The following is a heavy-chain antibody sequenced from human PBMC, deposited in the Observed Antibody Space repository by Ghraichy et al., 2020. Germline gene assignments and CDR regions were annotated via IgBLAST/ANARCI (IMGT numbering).Heavy chain of an antibody. CDR3: TKNQPLTGDFDD. D-gene: IGHD7-27*01. J-gene: IGHJ4*02. CDR1: GYTFTTFD. CDR2: MSPDSGNT. Sequence: ASVKVSCTASGYTFTTFDINWVRQAAGQGLEWLGWMSPDSGNTGYAQSFQGRLTMTRDTSINTAYMELSGLSSEDTGIYYCTKNQPLTGDFDDWGQGTPVTVSS. V-gene: IGHV1-8*02.